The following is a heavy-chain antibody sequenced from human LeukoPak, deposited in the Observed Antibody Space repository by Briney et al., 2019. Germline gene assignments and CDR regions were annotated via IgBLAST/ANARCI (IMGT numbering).Heavy chain of an antibody. CDR1: GYTFTGYY. CDR2: INPNSGGT. CDR3: ARFLAVASINTGY. Sequence: ASVKVSCKASGYTFTGYYMHWVRQAPGQGLEWMGRINPNSGGTNYAQKFQGRVTMTRDTSISTAYMELSRLRSDDTAVCYCARFLAVASINTGYWGQGTLVTVSS. V-gene: IGHV1-2*06. D-gene: IGHD6-19*01. J-gene: IGHJ4*02.